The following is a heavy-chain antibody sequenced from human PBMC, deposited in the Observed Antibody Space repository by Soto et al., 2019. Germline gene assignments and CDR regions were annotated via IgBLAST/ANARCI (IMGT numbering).Heavy chain of an antibody. Sequence: SETLSLTCTVSGGSITRTTFYWDWIRQAPGKGLEWIGSIYHSGSTFYSPSLKSRITISLDTSRNEFSLKLTSVTVADRAVYYCARHRIESNIFDGVDVWGPGTTVTVSS. D-gene: IGHD4-4*01. J-gene: IGHJ6*02. CDR2: IYHSGST. CDR3: ARHRIESNIFDGVDV. CDR1: GGSITRTTFY. V-gene: IGHV4-39*01.